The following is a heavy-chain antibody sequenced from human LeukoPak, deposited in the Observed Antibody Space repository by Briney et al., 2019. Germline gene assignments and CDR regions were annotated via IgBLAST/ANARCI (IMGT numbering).Heavy chain of an antibody. Sequence: PGGSLRLSCAASGFTFSSYGMHWVRQAPGKGLEWVAVISYDGSNKYYADSVKGRFTISRDNSKNTLYLQMNSLRAEDTAVYYCANGYWTNGVCYPYYYYYMDVWGKGTTVTVSS. CDR1: GFTFSSYG. J-gene: IGHJ6*03. D-gene: IGHD2-8*01. CDR3: ANGYWTNGVCYPYYYYYMDV. CDR2: ISYDGSNK. V-gene: IGHV3-30*18.